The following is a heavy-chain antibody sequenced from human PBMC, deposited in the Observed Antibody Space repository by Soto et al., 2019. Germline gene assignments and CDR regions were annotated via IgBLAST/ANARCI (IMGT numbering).Heavy chain of an antibody. CDR3: ARPRYPGRGYYGVDV. D-gene: IGHD2-15*01. V-gene: IGHV5-51*01. Sequence: GESLKISWKGSGYSFTSYWSGWVRQMPGKGLEWMGIIYPGDSDTRYSPSFQGQVTISADKSISTAYLQWSSLKASDTAIYYCARPRYPGRGYYGVDVWGQGTTVTV. CDR2: IYPGDSDT. CDR1: GYSFTSYW. J-gene: IGHJ6*02.